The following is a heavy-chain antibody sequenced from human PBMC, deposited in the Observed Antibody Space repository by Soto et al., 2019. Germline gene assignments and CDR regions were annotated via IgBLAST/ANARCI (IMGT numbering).Heavy chain of an antibody. J-gene: IGHJ4*02. CDR3: ARDHRYGDNWAFDY. D-gene: IGHD3-16*02. CDR1: GGSINSRDC. Sequence: SSXTLSLTCGVSGGSINSRDCWNWFRQSPGRELEWIGEISHDGKINYNPSLKSRATISMDKSKNQFSLNLFSVTAADTAIYYCARDHRYGDNWAFDYWGQGALVTVSS. CDR2: ISHDGKI. V-gene: IGHV4-4*02.